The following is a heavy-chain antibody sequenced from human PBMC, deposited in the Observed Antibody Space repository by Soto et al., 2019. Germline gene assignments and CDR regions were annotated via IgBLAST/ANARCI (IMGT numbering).Heavy chain of an antibody. Sequence: ESGGGLVQWGGSLRLSCAASGFTFSGYSVNWVRQAPGKGLEWISYISSGSKTIYYADSVKGRFIVSRDNAKNSQYLQMSSLRDEDTAVYYCVREDILGVRSFDYWGQGTLVTVSS. V-gene: IGHV3-48*02. CDR3: VREDILGVRSFDY. D-gene: IGHD3-9*01. CDR1: GFTFSGYS. CDR2: ISSGSKTI. J-gene: IGHJ4*02.